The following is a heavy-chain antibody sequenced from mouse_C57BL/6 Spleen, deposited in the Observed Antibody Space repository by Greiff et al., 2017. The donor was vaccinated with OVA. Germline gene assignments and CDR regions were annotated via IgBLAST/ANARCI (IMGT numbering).Heavy chain of an antibody. J-gene: IGHJ4*01. D-gene: IGHD3-3*01. CDR1: GYTFTRYW. V-gene: IGHV1-59*01. CDR3: ARGRELGAMDY. Sequence: QVQLQQPGAELVRPGTSVKLSCKASGYTFTRYWMHWVKQRPGQGLEWIGVIDPSDSYTNYNQKFKGKATLTVDTSSSTAYMQLSSLTSEDSAVDYCARGRELGAMDYWGQGTSVTVSS. CDR2: IDPSDSYT.